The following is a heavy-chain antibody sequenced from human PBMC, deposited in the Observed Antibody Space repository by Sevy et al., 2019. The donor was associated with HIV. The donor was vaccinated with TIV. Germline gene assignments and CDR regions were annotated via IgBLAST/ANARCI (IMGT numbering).Heavy chain of an antibody. V-gene: IGHV1-2*02. CDR3: ARGGESLPYCGGDCYPDY. Sequence: ASVKVSCKPSGYTFIGYDIHWVRQAPGQGLEWMGWINPKSGGTNYAQKFQGRVTMTRDTSISTAYMELSRLRSDDTAVYYCARGGESLPYCGGDCYPDYWGQGTLVTVSS. D-gene: IGHD2-21*02. CDR2: INPKSGGT. J-gene: IGHJ4*02. CDR1: GYTFIGYD.